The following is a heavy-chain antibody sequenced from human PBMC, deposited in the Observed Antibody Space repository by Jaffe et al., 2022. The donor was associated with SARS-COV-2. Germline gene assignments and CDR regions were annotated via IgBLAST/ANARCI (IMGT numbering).Heavy chain of an antibody. V-gene: IGHV4-59*01. D-gene: IGHD1-1*01. CDR2: IYYSGST. CDR1: GGSISSYY. J-gene: IGHJ4*02. CDR3: ARGELRTPREPEREGGQTFDY. Sequence: QVQLQESGPGLVKPSETLSLTCTVSGGSISSYYWSWIRQPPGKGLEWIGYIYYSGSTNYNPSLKSRVTISVDTSKNQFSLKLSSVTAADTAVYYCARGELRTPREPEREGGQTFDYWGQGTLVTVSS.